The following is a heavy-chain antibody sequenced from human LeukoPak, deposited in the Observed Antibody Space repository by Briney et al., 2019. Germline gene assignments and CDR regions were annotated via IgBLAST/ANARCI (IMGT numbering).Heavy chain of an antibody. D-gene: IGHD1-1*01. CDR3: ARQTNRGAGNFDI. J-gene: IGHJ4*02. CDR1: GGSISSSNYY. CDR2: SYYSGNT. V-gene: IGHV4-39*01. Sequence: SETLSLTCTVPGGSISSSNYYWGWIRQTPGKGLEWIGNSYYSGNTYYNPSLKSRVTISVDMSKNQLSLNLNSVTAADTAVYYCARQTNRGAGNFDIWGQGTLVTVSS.